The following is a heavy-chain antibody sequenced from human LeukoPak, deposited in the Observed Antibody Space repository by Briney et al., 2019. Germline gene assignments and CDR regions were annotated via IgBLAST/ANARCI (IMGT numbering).Heavy chain of an antibody. CDR2: ISYDGSNK. Sequence: PGGSLRLSCAASGFTFSSYAMHWARQAPGKGLEWVAVISYDGSNKYYTDSVKGRFTISRDNSKNTLYLQMNSLRAEDTAVYYCASHRFAAFDIWGQGTMVTVSS. J-gene: IGHJ3*02. CDR1: GFTFSSYA. V-gene: IGHV3-30-3*01. D-gene: IGHD3-16*01. CDR3: ASHRFAAFDI.